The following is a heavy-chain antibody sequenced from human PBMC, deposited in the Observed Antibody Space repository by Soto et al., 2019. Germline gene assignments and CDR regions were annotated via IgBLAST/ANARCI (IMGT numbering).Heavy chain of an antibody. D-gene: IGHD6-13*01. CDR2: ISYDGSNK. Sequence: GGSLRLSCAASGFTFSSYGMHWVRQAPGKGLEWVAVISYDGSNKYYADSVKGRFTISRDNSKNTLYLQMNSLRAEDTAVYYCAKAPGIAAAGRGLDWFDPWGQGTLVTVSS. V-gene: IGHV3-30*18. CDR3: AKAPGIAAAGRGLDWFDP. CDR1: GFTFSSYG. J-gene: IGHJ5*02.